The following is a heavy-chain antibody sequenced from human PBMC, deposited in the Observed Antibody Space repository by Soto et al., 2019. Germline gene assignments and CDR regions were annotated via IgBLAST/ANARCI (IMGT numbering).Heavy chain of an antibody. D-gene: IGHD5-12*01. V-gene: IGHV4-59*01. CDR3: ARASKRWLQFGFFDY. CDR2: IYCSGST. J-gene: IGHJ4*02. CDR1: GGSISSYY. Sequence: QVQLQESGPGLVKPSETLSLTCTVSGGSISSYYWSWIRQPPGKGLEWIGYIYCSGSTNYNPSLKSRVTISVDTSKNQFSLKLSSVTAADTAVYYCARASKRWLQFGFFDYWGQGTLVTVSS.